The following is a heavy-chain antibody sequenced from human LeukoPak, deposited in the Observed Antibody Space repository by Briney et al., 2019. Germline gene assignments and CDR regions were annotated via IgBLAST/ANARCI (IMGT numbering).Heavy chain of an antibody. CDR3: AAPYCSSTSCDAYYYYYMDV. V-gene: IGHV1-2*02. Sequence: ASVKVSCKASGYTFTGYYMHWVRQAPGQGLEWMGWINPNSGGTNYAQKFQGRVTMTRDTSISIAYMELSRLRSDDTAVYYCAAPYCSSTSCDAYYYYYMDVWGKGTTVTVSS. D-gene: IGHD2-2*01. CDR1: GYTFTGYY. J-gene: IGHJ6*03. CDR2: INPNSGGT.